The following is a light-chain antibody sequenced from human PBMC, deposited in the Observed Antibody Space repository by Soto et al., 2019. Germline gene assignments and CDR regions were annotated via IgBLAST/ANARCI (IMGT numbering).Light chain of an antibody. V-gene: IGLV2-14*01. J-gene: IGLJ3*02. CDR3: NSYTSSSTWV. CDR2: EVS. CDR1: SNDVGGYNY. Sequence: QSALTQPASVSGSPGQSITISCTGTSNDVGGYNYVSWYQQHPGKAPKLMIYEVSNRPSGVSNRFSGSKSGNTASLTISGLQAEDEADYYCNSYTSSSTWVFGGGTQLTVL.